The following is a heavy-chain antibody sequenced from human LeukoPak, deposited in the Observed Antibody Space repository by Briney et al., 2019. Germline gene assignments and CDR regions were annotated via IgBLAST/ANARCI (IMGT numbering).Heavy chain of an antibody. CDR1: GYTFTGYS. Sequence: ASVKVSCKASGYTFTGYSMHWVRQAPGQGLEWMGRINPNSGGTNYAQKFQGRVTMTRDTSISTAYMELSRLRSDDTAVYYCARGYCSGGSCYSVENWFDPWGQGTLVTVSS. D-gene: IGHD2-15*01. CDR3: ARGYCSGGSCYSVENWFDP. CDR2: INPNSGGT. J-gene: IGHJ5*02. V-gene: IGHV1-2*06.